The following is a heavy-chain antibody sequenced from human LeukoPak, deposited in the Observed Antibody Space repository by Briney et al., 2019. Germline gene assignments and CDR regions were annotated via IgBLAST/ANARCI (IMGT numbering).Heavy chain of an antibody. V-gene: IGHV4-39*01. D-gene: IGHD3-9*01. CDR2: IYYSGST. J-gene: IGHJ5*02. CDR1: GGSISSSSYY. CDR3: ARSPRADYDILTGYFPFDP. Sequence: PSETLSLTCTVSGGSISSSSYYWGWIRQPPGKGLEWIGSIYYSGSTYYNPSLKSRVTISVDTSKNQFSLKLSSVTAADTAVYYCARSPRADYDILTGYFPFDPWGQGTLVTVSS.